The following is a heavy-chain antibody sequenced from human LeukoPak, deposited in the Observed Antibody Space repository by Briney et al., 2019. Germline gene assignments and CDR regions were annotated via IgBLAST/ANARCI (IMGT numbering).Heavy chain of an antibody. J-gene: IGHJ5*02. CDR1: GYTFTSYA. V-gene: IGHV1-18*01. D-gene: IGHD4-17*01. CDR3: ARDKPTVTTPNWFDP. Sequence: ASVKVSCKASGYTFTSYAISWVLQAPGQGLEWMGWISAYNGNTNYAQKLQGRVTMTTDTSTSTAYMELRSLRSDDTAVYYCARDKPTVTTPNWFDPWGQGTLVTVSS. CDR2: ISAYNGNT.